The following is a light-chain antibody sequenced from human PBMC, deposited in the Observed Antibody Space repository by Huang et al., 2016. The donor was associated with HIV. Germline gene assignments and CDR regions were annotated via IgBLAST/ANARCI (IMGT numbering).Light chain of an antibody. J-gene: IGKJ4*01. CDR2: DTS. Sequence: ELVLTQSPATLSLSPGERATLSCRARQSVSSYLAWYQQNPGQAPRLLIYDTSNRASSIPARFSGSGSGTGFTLTISGLEPEDFAVYYCQQRRSWPLTFGGGTKVEIK. V-gene: IGKV3-11*01. CDR1: QSVSSY. CDR3: QQRRSWPLT.